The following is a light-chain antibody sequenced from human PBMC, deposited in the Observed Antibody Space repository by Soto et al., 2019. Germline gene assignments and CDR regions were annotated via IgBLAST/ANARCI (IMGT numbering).Light chain of an antibody. CDR2: VNS. J-gene: IGLJ2*01. V-gene: IGLV1-40*01. CDR1: SSNIGAGYD. Sequence: QSVLTQPPSVSGAPGQRVTIACTGRSSNIGAGYDVHWYQQLPGTAPKLLIYVNSNRPSGVPDRFSGSKSGTSASLAITGLKAEDEADYYCQSYDSSLSGPLFGGGTKLTVL. CDR3: QSYDSSLSGPL.